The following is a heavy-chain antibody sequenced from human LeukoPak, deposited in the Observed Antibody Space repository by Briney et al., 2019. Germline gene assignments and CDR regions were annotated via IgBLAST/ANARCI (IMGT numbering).Heavy chain of an antibody. D-gene: IGHD2-2*01. V-gene: IGHV3-21*01. J-gene: IGHJ4*02. Sequence: RGCLRLSFAASAFTLSSNSINSVRQAPGKWLELVSSISSSSSYTNYADSVKGRFSIYRDNAKNSLYLQMDSLRAEDTAVYYCARARRGYCSSTSCFNLDYWGQGTLVSVSS. CDR1: AFTLSSNS. CDR3: ARARRGYCSSTSCFNLDY. CDR2: ISSSSSYT.